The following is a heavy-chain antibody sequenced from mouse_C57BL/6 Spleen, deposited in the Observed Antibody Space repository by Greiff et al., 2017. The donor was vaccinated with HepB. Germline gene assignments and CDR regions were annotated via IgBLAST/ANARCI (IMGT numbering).Heavy chain of an antibody. CDR1: GFTFSSYG. V-gene: IGHV5-6*01. CDR2: ISSGGSYT. J-gene: IGHJ4*01. D-gene: IGHD1-1*01. CDR3: ARQGSSLLYAMDY. Sequence: EVKLVESGGDLVKPGGSLKLSCAASGFTFSSYGMSWVRQTPDKRLEWVATISSGGSYTYYPDSVKGRFTISRDNAKNTLYLQMSSLKSEDTAMYYCARQGSSLLYAMDYWGQGTSVTVSS.